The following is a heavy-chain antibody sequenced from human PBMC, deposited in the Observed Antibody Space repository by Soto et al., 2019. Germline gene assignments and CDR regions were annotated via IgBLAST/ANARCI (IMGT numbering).Heavy chain of an antibody. CDR3: ANWNYPQSD. D-gene: IGHD1-7*01. CDR1: GFTFNTYG. Sequence: QVQLVESGGGVVQPGKSLRLSCAASGFTFNTYGMHWVRQAPGKWPEWVAVISDDGSNKYYADSVNGRFTISRDNAKNTLNLQMTSLRAEDTAVYYCANWNYPQSDWGQGTLVTVSS. V-gene: IGHV3-30*18. J-gene: IGHJ4*02. CDR2: ISDDGSNK.